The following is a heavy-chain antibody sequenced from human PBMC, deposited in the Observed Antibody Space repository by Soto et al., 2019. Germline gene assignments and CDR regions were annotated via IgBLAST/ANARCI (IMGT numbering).Heavy chain of an antibody. CDR1: GFTFSSYS. CDR2: ISSSSSTI. Sequence: SLRLSCAASGFTFSSYSMNWVRQAPGKGLEWVSYISSSSSTIYYADSVKGRFTISRDNAKNSLYLQMNSLRAEDTAVYYCAREARPTYYYGSGSYYNWFDPWGQGTLVTVSS. V-gene: IGHV3-48*01. D-gene: IGHD3-10*01. J-gene: IGHJ5*02. CDR3: AREARPTYYYGSGSYYNWFDP.